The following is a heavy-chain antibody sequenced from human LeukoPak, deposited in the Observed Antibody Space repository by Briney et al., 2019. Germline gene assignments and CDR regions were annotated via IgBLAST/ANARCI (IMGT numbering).Heavy chain of an antibody. J-gene: IGHJ5*02. CDR2: ISSSGNAI. Sequence: PGGSLRLSCTASGFTFSTYEMTWVRQAPGKGLEWVSYISSSGNAIYYADSVKGRFTISRDNAKNSLYLQMNSLRAEDTAVYYCARDFDPWGQGTLVTVSS. CDR3: ARDFDP. V-gene: IGHV3-48*03. CDR1: GFTFSTYE.